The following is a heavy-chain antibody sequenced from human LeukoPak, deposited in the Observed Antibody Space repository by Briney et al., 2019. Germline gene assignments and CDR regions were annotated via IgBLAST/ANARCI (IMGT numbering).Heavy chain of an antibody. V-gene: IGHV3-7*01. J-gene: IGHJ6*03. CDR1: GGSTSSYY. D-gene: IGHD3-22*01. CDR2: IKQDGSEK. CDR3: ARDAYYYDSSGRTEEYYYYYYMDV. Sequence: ETLSLTCTVSGGSTSSYYWGWIRQPPGKGLEWVANIKQDGSEKYYVDSVKGRFTISRDNAKNSLYLQMNSLRAEDTAVYYCARDAYYYDSSGRTEEYYYYYYMDVWGKGTTVTISS.